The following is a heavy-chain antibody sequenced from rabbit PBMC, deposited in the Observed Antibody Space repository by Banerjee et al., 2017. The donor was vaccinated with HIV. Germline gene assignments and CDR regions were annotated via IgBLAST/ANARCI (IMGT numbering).Heavy chain of an antibody. CDR3: ARDLTGVIGWNFKL. CDR1: GISFTSSYY. J-gene: IGHJ4*01. CDR2: IYADSSGST. Sequence: QEQLVESGGGLVKPGGTLTLTCKASGISFTSSYYMCWVRQAPGKGLECIACIYADSSGSTYYASWAKGRFTISKTSSTTVTLQMTTLTAADTATYFCARDLTGVIGWNFKLWGPGTLVTV. D-gene: IGHD1-1*01. V-gene: IGHV1S45*01.